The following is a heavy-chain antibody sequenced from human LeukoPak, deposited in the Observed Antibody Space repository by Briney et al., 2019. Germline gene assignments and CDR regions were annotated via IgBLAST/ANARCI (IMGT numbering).Heavy chain of an antibody. V-gene: IGHV3-21*01. J-gene: IGHJ4*02. CDR3: ARGGRAQAAPYVY. CDR2: ISSSSSYI. D-gene: IGHD6-13*01. Sequence: GGSLRLSCAASGFTFSNYNMNWVRQAPGKGLEWVSSISSSSSYIYYADSVKGRFTISRDNAKSSLYLQMNSLRAEDTAVYYCARGGRAQAAPYVYWGQGTLVTVSS. CDR1: GFTFSNYN.